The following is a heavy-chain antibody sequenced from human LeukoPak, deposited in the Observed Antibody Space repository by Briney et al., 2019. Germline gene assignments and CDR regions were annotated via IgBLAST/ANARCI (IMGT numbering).Heavy chain of an antibody. CDR2: IKQDGSAK. J-gene: IGHJ6*03. CDR1: VFTFSIYW. Sequence: PGGSLRLSCAASVFTFSIYWMSWVPDAPGKGLEWVANIKQDGSAKYYVDSVKGGFTISRDNTKNSLYLQMNSLRAEDTAVYYCAREGCGVVRDYYYYMDVWGKGTTVTVSS. V-gene: IGHV3-7*01. D-gene: IGHD2-21*01. CDR3: AREGCGVVRDYYYYMDV.